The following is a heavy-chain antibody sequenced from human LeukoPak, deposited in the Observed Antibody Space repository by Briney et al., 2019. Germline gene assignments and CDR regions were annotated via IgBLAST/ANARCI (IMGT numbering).Heavy chain of an antibody. CDR3: ARDSPRVGMDV. CDR1: GFTVSSSY. J-gene: IGHJ6*02. Sequence: GGSLRLSWAASGFTVSSSYMSWVRQAPGKGLEWVSVIYSDGSTSYADSVKGRFTISRDNSKNTLYLQMNSLRAEDTAVYYCARDSPRVGMDVWGQGTTVTVSS. CDR2: IYSDGST. V-gene: IGHV3-53*01.